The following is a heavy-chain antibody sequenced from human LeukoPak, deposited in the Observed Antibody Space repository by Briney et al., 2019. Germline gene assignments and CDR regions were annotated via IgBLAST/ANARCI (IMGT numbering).Heavy chain of an antibody. CDR1: GGSFSGYY. Sequence: SETLSLTCAVYGGSFSGYYWSWIRQPPGKGLEWIGEINHSGSTNYNPSLKSRVTISVDTCKNQFSLKLSSVTAADTAVYYCARVVVAARSWFDPWGQGTLVTVSS. V-gene: IGHV4-34*01. J-gene: IGHJ5*02. CDR3: ARVVVAARSWFDP. CDR2: INHSGST. D-gene: IGHD2-15*01.